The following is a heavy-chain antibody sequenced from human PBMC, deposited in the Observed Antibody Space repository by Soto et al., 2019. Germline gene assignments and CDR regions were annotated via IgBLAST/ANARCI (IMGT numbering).Heavy chain of an antibody. J-gene: IGHJ6*02. CDR2: ICYSGST. D-gene: IGHD1-26*01. V-gene: IGHV4-61*01. CDR1: GGSVSSGSYY. Sequence: SETLSLTCTVSGGSVSSGSYYWSWIRQPPGKGLEWIGYICYSGSTNYNPSLKSRVTISVDTSKNQFSLKLSSVTAADTAVYYCARTYYDQPARAYYYGMDVWGQGTTVTVSS. CDR3: ARTYYDQPARAYYYGMDV.